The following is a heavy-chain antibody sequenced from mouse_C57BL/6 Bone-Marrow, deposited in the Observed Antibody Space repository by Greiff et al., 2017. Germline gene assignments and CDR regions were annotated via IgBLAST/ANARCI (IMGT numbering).Heavy chain of an antibody. CDR3: ARFPLITTVVARYFDV. CDR2: IDPNSGGT. V-gene: IGHV1-72*01. J-gene: IGHJ1*03. CDR1: GYTFTSYW. Sequence: QVQLQQPGAELVKPGASVKLSCKASGYTFTSYWMNWVKQRPGRGLEWIGRIDPNSGGTKYNEKFKSKATLTVDKPSSTAYMQLSSLTSEDSAVYYCARFPLITTVVARYFDVWGTGTTVTVSS. D-gene: IGHD1-1*01.